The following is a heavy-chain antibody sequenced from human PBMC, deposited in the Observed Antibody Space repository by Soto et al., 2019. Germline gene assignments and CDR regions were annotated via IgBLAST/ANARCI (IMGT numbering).Heavy chain of an antibody. CDR2: INPSGGST. J-gene: IGHJ5*02. D-gene: IGHD6-13*01. Sequence: SVKASFKARVYTVTGYYMHLVRQAPGQGLEWMGIINPSGGSTSYAQKFQGRVTMTRDTSTSTVYMELSSLRSEDTAVYYCARGLSYRSSWYLAMGLWFDPWGHGTLVTVSS. CDR3: ARGLSYRSSWYLAMGLWFDP. CDR1: VYTVTGYY. V-gene: IGHV1-46*01.